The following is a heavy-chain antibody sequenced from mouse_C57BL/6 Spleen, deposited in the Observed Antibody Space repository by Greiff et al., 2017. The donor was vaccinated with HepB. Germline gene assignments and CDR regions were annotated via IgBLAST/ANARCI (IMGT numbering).Heavy chain of an antibody. CDR3: ARWRLQHLYCYFEF. CDR1: GYTFTSYW. Sequence: QVQLQQPGTELVKPGASVKLSCKASGYTFTSYWMHWVKQRPGQGLEWIGNINPSNGGTNYNEKFKSKATLTVDKSSSTAYMQLSSLTSEDSAVYYCARWRLQHLYCYFEFWGTGTTVTVSS. V-gene: IGHV1-53*01. J-gene: IGHJ1*03. CDR2: INPSNGGT. D-gene: IGHD1-2*01.